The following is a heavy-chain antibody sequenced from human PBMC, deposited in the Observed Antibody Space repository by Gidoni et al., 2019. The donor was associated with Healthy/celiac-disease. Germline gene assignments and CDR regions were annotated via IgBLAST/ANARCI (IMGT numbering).Heavy chain of an antibody. J-gene: IGHJ4*02. CDR1: GFTFSSYG. D-gene: IGHD6-13*01. V-gene: IGHV3-30*18. Sequence: QVQLVESGGGVVQPGRSLRLSRAASGFTFSSYGMHWVRQAPGKGLEWVAVISYDGSNKYYPDSVKGRFTISRDNSKNTLYLQMNSLRAEDTAVYYCAKERIAAAGTSHKAFDYWGQGTLVTVSS. CDR3: AKERIAAAGTSHKAFDY. CDR2: ISYDGSNK.